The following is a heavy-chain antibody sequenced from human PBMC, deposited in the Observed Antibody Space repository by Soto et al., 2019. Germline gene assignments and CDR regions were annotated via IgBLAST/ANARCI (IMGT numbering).Heavy chain of an antibody. Sequence: GESLKISCAASGFTFSSYAMSWVRQAPGKGLEWVSAISGSGGSTYYADSVKGRFTISRDNSKNTLYLQMNSLRAEDTAVYYCAKVLVYYYDSSGYYYDKSAFDIWGQGTMVTVSS. CDR3: AKVLVYYYDSSGYYYDKSAFDI. V-gene: IGHV3-23*01. J-gene: IGHJ3*02. CDR2: ISGSGGST. D-gene: IGHD3-22*01. CDR1: GFTFSSYA.